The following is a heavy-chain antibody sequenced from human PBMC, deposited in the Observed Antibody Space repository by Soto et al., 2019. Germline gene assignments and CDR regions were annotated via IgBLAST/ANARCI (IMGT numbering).Heavy chain of an antibody. D-gene: IGHD1-26*01. CDR1: GYTFINYG. CDR3: ARLSAIVGGAEALDV. CDR2: LSAYNGDT. Sequence: QVQLVQSGAEVKKPGASVRVSCKTSGYTFINYGITWVRQAPGQGLEWMGWLSAYNGDTISSEKLQDRFTMTTDPSTNTVYMDLRSLTSDDTDAYFCARLSAIVGGAEALDVWGQGTVVIVSS. J-gene: IGHJ3*01. V-gene: IGHV1-18*01.